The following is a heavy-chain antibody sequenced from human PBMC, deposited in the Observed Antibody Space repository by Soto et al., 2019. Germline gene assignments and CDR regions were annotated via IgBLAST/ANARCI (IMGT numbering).Heavy chain of an antibody. Sequence: GGSLRLSCAASGFTFSSYAMSWVRQAPGKGLEWVSAISGSGGSTYYADSVKGRFTISRDNSKNTLYLQMNSLRAEDTAVYYCAKDTPLLWFGELLDYGMDVWGQGTTVTVSS. V-gene: IGHV3-23*01. D-gene: IGHD3-10*01. CDR3: AKDTPLLWFGELLDYGMDV. J-gene: IGHJ6*02. CDR2: ISGSGGST. CDR1: GFTFSSYA.